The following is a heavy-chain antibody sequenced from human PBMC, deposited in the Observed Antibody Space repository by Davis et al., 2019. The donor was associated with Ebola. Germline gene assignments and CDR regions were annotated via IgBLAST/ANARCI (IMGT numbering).Heavy chain of an antibody. CDR2: TIPVYGTQ. V-gene: IGHV1-69*13. CDR1: GGTFSSYV. J-gene: IGHJ6*04. CDR3: ARDMGYSARYYAMDV. D-gene: IGHD3-16*01. Sequence: AASVKVSCKASGGTFSSYVISWVRQAPGQGLEWVGGTIPVYGTQNYAQKFQGRITITADEGTSTAYMELGSLRSEDTAVYYCARDMGYSARYYAMDVWSKGTTVTVSS.